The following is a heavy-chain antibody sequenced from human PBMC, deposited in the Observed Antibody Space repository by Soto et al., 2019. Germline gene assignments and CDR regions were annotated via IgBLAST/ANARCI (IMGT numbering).Heavy chain of an antibody. CDR2: IYYIVST. CDR3: ARGDGYSYGYFDS. Sequence: PSETLSLTCTVSGGSISGGAYYWSWIRQHPGKGLEWIGYIYYIVSTYYNPSLKSRVTISVDTSKNQFSLKLSSVTAADTAVYYCARGDGYSYGYFDSWGQGTLVTVSS. J-gene: IGHJ4*02. V-gene: IGHV4-31*03. CDR1: GGSISGGAYY. D-gene: IGHD5-18*01.